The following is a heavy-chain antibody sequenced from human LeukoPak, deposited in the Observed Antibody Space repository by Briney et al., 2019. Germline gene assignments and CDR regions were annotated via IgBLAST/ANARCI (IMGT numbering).Heavy chain of an antibody. CDR3: ARNYGSGSYYTYYFDY. D-gene: IGHD3-10*01. Sequence: ASVKVSCKASGGTFSSYAISWVRQAPGQGLEWMGGIIPIFGTANYAQKFQGRVTITTDESTSTAYMELSSLRSEDTAVYYCARNYGSGSYYTYYFDYWGQGTLVTVSS. CDR1: GGTFSSYA. V-gene: IGHV1-69*05. J-gene: IGHJ4*02. CDR2: IIPIFGTA.